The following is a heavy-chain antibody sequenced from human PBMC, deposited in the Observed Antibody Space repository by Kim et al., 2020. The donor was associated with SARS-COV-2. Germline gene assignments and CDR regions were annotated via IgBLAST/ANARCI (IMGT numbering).Heavy chain of an antibody. Sequence: SETLSLTCTVSGGSISSSSYYWGWIRQPPGKGLEWIGSIYYSGSTYYNASLKSLVTVSVDTSKNQFSLKLSSVTAADTAVYYCARQKGYCSGGTCYGVVNFDYWGQGTLVTVSS. D-gene: IGHD2-15*01. CDR3: ARQKGYCSGGTCYGVVNFDY. V-gene: IGHV4-39*01. CDR1: GGSISSSSYY. CDR2: IYYSGST. J-gene: IGHJ4*02.